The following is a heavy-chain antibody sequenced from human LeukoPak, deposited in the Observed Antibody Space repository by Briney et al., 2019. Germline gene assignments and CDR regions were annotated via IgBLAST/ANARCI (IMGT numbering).Heavy chain of an antibody. D-gene: IGHD1-20*01. CDR3: ARGGGGGAYNWNDAAVDFDY. CDR1: GASISGYY. CDR2: INHSGST. V-gene: IGHV4-34*01. J-gene: IGHJ4*02. Sequence: SETLSLTCTVSGASISGYYWSWIRQPPGKGLEWIGEINHSGSTNYNPSLKGRVTISVDTSKNQFSLKLSSVTAADTAVHYCARGGGGGAYNWNDAAVDFDYWGQGTLVTVSS.